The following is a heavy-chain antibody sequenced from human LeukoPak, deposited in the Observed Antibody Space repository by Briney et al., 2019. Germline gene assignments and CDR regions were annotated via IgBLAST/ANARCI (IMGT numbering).Heavy chain of an antibody. J-gene: IGHJ4*02. CDR1: GGSISSSSYY. V-gene: IGHV4-39*01. CDR2: IYYSGST. CDR3: ASPFAGRQTFDY. Sequence: SETLSLTYTVSGGSISSSSYYWGWIRQPPGKGLEWIGSIYYSGSTYYNPSLKSRVTISVDTSKNQFSLKLSSVTAADTAVYYCASPFAGRQTFDYWGQGTLVTVSS.